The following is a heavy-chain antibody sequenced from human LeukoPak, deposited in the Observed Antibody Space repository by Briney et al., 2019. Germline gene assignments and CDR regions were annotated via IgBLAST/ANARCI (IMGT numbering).Heavy chain of an antibody. J-gene: IGHJ3*02. Sequence: SSETLSLTCAVSGGSISSGGYSWSWIRQPPGKGLEWIGYIYHSGSTYYNPSLKSRVTISVDRSKNQFSLKLSSVTAADTAVSYCARAPYYYDSSGYYDAFDIWGQGTMVTVSS. CDR3: ARAPYYYDSSGYYDAFDI. D-gene: IGHD3-22*01. V-gene: IGHV4-30-2*01. CDR1: GGSISSGGYS. CDR2: IYHSGST.